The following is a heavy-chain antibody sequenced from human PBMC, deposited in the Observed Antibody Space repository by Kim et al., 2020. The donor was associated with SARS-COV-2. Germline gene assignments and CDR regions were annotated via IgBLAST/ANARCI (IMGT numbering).Heavy chain of an antibody. CDR2: INHSGST. D-gene: IGHD3-10*01. V-gene: IGHV4-34*01. CDR3: ARGVRLSGKRGQRGFDP. CDR1: GGSFSGYY. Sequence: SETLSLTCAVYGGSFSGYYWSWIRQPPGKGLEWIGEINHSGSTNYNPSLKSRVTISVDTSKNQFSLKLSSVTAADTAVYYCARGVRLSGKRGQRGFDPWGQGTLVTVSS. J-gene: IGHJ5*02.